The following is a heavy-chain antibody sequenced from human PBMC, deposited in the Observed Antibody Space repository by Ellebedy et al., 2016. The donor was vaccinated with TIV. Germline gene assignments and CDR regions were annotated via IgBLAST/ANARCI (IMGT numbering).Heavy chain of an antibody. D-gene: IGHD5-12*01. CDR1: GGSFSGYY. Sequence: SETLSLTXAVYGGSFSGYYWSWIRQPPGKGLEWIGFIYYSGITNYNPSLKSRVTISVDTSKNQFSLKLSSVTAADTAVYYCASVNGGYVDDYWGQGTLVTVSS. CDR2: IYYSGIT. CDR3: ASVNGGYVDDY. J-gene: IGHJ4*02. V-gene: IGHV4-59*01.